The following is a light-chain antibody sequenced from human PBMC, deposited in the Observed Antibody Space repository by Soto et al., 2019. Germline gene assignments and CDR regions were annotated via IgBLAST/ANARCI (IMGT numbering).Light chain of an antibody. CDR2: DVT. V-gene: IGLV2-14*03. CDR3: NSYTSSSTYV. CDR1: SSDVGGFNY. J-gene: IGLJ1*01. Sequence: QSVLTQPASVSGSPGQSITISCTGTSSDVGGFNYVSWYQQNPGKAPKLMIYDVTNRPSGVSYRFSGSKSGNTASLTISGLQAEDEADYYCNSYTSSSTYVFGTGTKLTVL.